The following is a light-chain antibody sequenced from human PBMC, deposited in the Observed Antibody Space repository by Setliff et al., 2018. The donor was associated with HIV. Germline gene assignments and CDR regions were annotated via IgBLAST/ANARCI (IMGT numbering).Light chain of an antibody. J-gene: IGLJ1*01. CDR2: DVS. CDR1: SSDVGGYNY. Sequence: QSALTQPHSVSGSPGQSVTISCTGTSSDVGGYNYVSWYQQHPDKAPKLMIYDVSKRPSGVPDRFSGSKSGNTASLTISGLQAEDEADYHCCSYAGNSYVFGTGTKV. V-gene: IGLV2-11*01. CDR3: CSYAGNSYV.